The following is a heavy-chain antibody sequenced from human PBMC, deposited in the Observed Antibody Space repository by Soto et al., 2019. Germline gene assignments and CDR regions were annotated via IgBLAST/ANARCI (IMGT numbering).Heavy chain of an antibody. Sequence: PGGSLRLSCAASGFTFRSYGMPWARQAPGRGLEWVAVISYDGSYKSYEDSVKGRFTITRDNYKNTLHLQMDILRAEDTAVFYCANNFIPPCPDLYFDSWGQGTLVTVSS. CDR1: GFTFRSYG. CDR3: ANNFIPPCPDLYFDS. CDR2: ISYDGSYK. V-gene: IGHV3-30*18. D-gene: IGHD3-16*01. J-gene: IGHJ4*02.